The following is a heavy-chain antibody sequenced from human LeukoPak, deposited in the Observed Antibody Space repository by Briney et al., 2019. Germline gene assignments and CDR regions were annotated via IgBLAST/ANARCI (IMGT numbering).Heavy chain of an antibody. D-gene: IGHD6-13*01. J-gene: IGHJ5*02. V-gene: IGHV4-34*01. Sequence: PSETLSLTCAVYGGSFSGYYWSWIRQPPGKGLEWIGEINHSGSTNYNPSLKSRVTISVDTSKNQFSLKLSSVTAADTAVYYCARYSSSWFRAWFDPWGQGTLVTVSS. CDR1: GGSFSGYY. CDR3: ARYSSSWFRAWFDP. CDR2: INHSGST.